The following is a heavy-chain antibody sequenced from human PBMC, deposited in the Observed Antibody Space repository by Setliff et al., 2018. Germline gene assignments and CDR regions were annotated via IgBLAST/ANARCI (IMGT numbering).Heavy chain of an antibody. D-gene: IGHD2-21*01. CDR2: INHRGST. V-gene: IGHV4-34*01. J-gene: IGHJ4*02. CDR1: GGTFSDYY. CDR3: ARGRRYYIY. Sequence: SETLSLTCAAYGGTFSDYYWTWIRQPPGKGLEWIGEINHRGSTNYNPSLKSRATISIDTSKDQFSLRVTSVTAADTAVYYCARGRRYYIYWGQGTLVTVSS.